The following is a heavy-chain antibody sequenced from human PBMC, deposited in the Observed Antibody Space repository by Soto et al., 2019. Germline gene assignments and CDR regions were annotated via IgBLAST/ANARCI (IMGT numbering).Heavy chain of an antibody. D-gene: IGHD3-16*01. Sequence: EVQLLESGGGLIQPGGSLRLSCAASGFAFSRSAMAWVRQAPEKGLEWASSISEGGGTTFYAGSVEGRFTISRDNSKNTLYLQMNSVRADDTAVYYCAKGGYRHAYDWGRGTLVTVSS. CDR2: ISEGGGTT. J-gene: IGHJ4*02. CDR3: AKGGYRHAYD. CDR1: GFAFSRSA. V-gene: IGHV3-23*01.